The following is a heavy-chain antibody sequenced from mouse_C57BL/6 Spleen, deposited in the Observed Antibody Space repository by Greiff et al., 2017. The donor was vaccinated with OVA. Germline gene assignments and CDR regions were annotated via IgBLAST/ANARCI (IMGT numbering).Heavy chain of an antibody. Sequence: VQLQQSGAELARPGASVKLSCKASGYTFTSYGISWVKQRTGQGLEWIGEIYPRSGNTYYNEKFKGKATLTADKSSSTAYMELRSLTSEDSAVYFCARGEGLLPSYAMDYWGQGTSVTVSS. CDR2: IYPRSGNT. CDR3: ARGEGLLPSYAMDY. V-gene: IGHV1-81*01. J-gene: IGHJ4*01. D-gene: IGHD2-3*01. CDR1: GYTFTSYG.